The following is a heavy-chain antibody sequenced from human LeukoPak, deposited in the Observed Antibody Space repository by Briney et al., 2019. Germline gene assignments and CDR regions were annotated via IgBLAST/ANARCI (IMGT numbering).Heavy chain of an antibody. CDR2: ISSSGSTI. V-gene: IGHV3-48*03. Sequence: GGSVRLSCAASGFTFSSYEMNWVRQAPGKGLEWVSYISSSGSTIYYADSVKGRFTISRDNAKNSLYLQMNSLRAEDTAVYYCARGLAYYYGSGSYGFDYWGQGTLVTVSS. J-gene: IGHJ4*02. CDR3: ARGLAYYYGSGSYGFDY. CDR1: GFTFSSYE. D-gene: IGHD3-10*01.